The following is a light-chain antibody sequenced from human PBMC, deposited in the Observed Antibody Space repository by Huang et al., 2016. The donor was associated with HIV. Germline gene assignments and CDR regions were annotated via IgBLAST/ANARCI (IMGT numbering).Light chain of an antibody. CDR2: WAS. V-gene: IGKV4-1*01. CDR3: QQYYTIPYT. Sequence: DIVMTQSPDSLAVSLGERATINCKSSQSVFYSSNSRNYLAWFQQKPGQPSKLLIYWASTREAGVPDRFSGSGSGTDFTLTISSLQAEDVAVYYCQQYYTIPYTFGQGTKLEIK. J-gene: IGKJ2*01. CDR1: QSVFYSSNSRNY.